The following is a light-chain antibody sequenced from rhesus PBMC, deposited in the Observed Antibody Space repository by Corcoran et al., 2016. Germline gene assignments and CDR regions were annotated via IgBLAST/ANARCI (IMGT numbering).Light chain of an antibody. J-gene: IGKJ1*01. CDR1: QDISRY. Sequence: GDTVTITCRASQDISRYLNWYQQKPGKAPKLLIYTASNLETGVPSRFSGSGSGTEFTLPLRNLQPEDFAAYYCLQHKSYPRTFGQGTKVEIK. V-gene: IGKV1-28*02. CDR3: LQHKSYPRT. CDR2: TAS.